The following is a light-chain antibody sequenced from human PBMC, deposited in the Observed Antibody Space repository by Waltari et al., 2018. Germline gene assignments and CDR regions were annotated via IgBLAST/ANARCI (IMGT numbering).Light chain of an antibody. CDR2: EDI. CDR3: CSYAAGGSSIL. J-gene: IGLJ2*01. Sequence: QSALTQPDSVSGSPGQSITISCTGTSRSVGRYTLVPSYQQPPGQVPKLMIYEDIKRPAGISNRFSGSTSANTASLTISVLQAGAEADYYCCSYAAGGSSILFGGGTKLSVL. V-gene: IGLV2-23*01. CDR1: SRSVGRYTL.